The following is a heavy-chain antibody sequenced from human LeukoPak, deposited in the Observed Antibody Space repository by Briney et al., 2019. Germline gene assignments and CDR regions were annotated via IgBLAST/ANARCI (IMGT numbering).Heavy chain of an antibody. Sequence: GGSLRLSCAASGFTFDDYAMHWVRQAPGKGLEWVSGISWNNGSIGYADSVKGRLTISRDNAKNSLYLQMNSLRAEDTALYYCAKDIYSSGWYVNYYGMDVWGQGTTVTVSS. CDR3: AKDIYSSGWYVNYYGMDV. CDR1: GFTFDDYA. V-gene: IGHV3-9*01. CDR2: ISWNNGSI. J-gene: IGHJ6*02. D-gene: IGHD6-19*01.